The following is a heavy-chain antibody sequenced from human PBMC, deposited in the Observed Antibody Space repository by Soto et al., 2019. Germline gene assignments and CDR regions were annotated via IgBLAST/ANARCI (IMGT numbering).Heavy chain of an antibody. D-gene: IGHD6-13*01. J-gene: IGHJ5*02. Sequence: EVQLLESGGGLVQPGGSLRLSCAASGSTFSSYAMSWVRQAPGKGLEWVSTVSGSGGSTYYADSVKGRFTISRDNSKNTLYLQMNSLRAEDTAVYYCAKDRGLDSSSWYKRRWFDPWGQGTLVTVSS. CDR2: VSGSGGST. V-gene: IGHV3-23*01. CDR1: GSTFSSYA. CDR3: AKDRGLDSSSWYKRRWFDP.